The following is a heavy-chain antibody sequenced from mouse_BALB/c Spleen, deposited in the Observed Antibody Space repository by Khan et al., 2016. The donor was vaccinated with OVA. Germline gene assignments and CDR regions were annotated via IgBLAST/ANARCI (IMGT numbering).Heavy chain of an antibody. D-gene: IGHD2-3*01. CDR3: ASSRWLLPAMDY. CDR1: GYTFTNYG. CDR2: INTNTGEP. Sequence: QIQLVQSGPELKKPGETVKISCKASGYTFTNYGMNWVKQAPGKVLKWMGWINTNTGEPTYAEEFKGRFAFSLETSARTDYLQINNLKTEDTATSFCASSRWLLPAMDYWGQGTSVTVSS. V-gene: IGHV9-3*02. J-gene: IGHJ4*01.